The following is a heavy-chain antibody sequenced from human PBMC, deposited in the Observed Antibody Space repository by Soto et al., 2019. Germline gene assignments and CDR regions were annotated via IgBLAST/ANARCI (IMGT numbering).Heavy chain of an antibody. J-gene: IGHJ4*02. D-gene: IGHD6-13*01. CDR3: ARHIAAAGTDAAFDY. V-gene: IGHV4-59*08. Sequence: QVQLQESGPGLVKPSETLSLTCTVSGGSISSYYWSWIRQPPGKGLEWIGYIYYSGSTNYNPSLKSRATISVDTSKNQCSLKLSSVPAADTAVYYCARHIAAAGTDAAFDYWGQGTLVTVSS. CDR2: IYYSGST. CDR1: GGSISSYY.